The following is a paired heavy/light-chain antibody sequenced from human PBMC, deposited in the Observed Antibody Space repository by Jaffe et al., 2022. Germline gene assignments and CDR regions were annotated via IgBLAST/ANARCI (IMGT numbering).Light chain of an antibody. CDR1: QSVLYSSNNKNY. CDR2: WAS. Sequence: DIVMTQSPDSLAVSLGERATINCKSSQSVLYSSNNKNYLAWYQQKPGQPPKLLIYWASTRESGVPDRFSGSGSGTDFTLTISSLQAEDVAVYYCQQYYSTPLAFGQGTKVEIK. V-gene: IGKV4-1*01. J-gene: IGKJ1*01. CDR3: QQYYSTPLA.
Heavy chain of an antibody. V-gene: IGHV4-34*01. J-gene: IGHJ3*02. CDR2: INHSGST. CDR1: GGSFSGYY. Sequence: QVQLQQWGAGLLKPSETLSLTCAVYGGSFSGYYWSWIRQPPGKGLEWIGEINHSGSTNYNPSLKSRVTISVDTSKNQFSLKLSSVTAADTAVYYCARPRIVVVTASTNDAFDIWGQGTMVTVSS. D-gene: IGHD2-21*02. CDR3: ARPRIVVVTASTNDAFDI.